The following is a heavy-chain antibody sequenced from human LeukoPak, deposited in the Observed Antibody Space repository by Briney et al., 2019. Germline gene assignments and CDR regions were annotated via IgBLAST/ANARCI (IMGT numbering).Heavy chain of an antibody. V-gene: IGHV1-24*01. CDR1: GYTLTELS. Sequence: ASVKVSCKVSGYTLTELSMHWVRQAPGKGLEWMGGSDPEDGETIYAQKFQGRVTMTEDTSTDTAYMELSSLRSEDTAVYYCATAFSAAGNLDYWGQGTLVTVSS. CDR2: SDPEDGET. D-gene: IGHD6-13*01. CDR3: ATAFSAAGNLDY. J-gene: IGHJ4*02.